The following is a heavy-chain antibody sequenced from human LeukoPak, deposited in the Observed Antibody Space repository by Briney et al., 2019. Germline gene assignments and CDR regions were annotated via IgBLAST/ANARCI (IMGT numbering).Heavy chain of an antibody. CDR2: ISSSSSYI. D-gene: IGHD3-10*01. Sequence: GGSLRLSCAASGFTFSSYSMNWVRQAPGKGLEWVSSISSSSSYIYYADSVKGRFTISRDNAKNSLYLQMNSLRAEDTALYYCAKDLNYGSGSYLFDYWGQGTLVTVSS. CDR1: GFTFSSYS. V-gene: IGHV3-21*04. CDR3: AKDLNYGSGSYLFDY. J-gene: IGHJ4*02.